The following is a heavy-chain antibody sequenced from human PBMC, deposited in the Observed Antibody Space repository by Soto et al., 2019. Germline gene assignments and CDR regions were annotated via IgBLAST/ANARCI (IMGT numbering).Heavy chain of an antibody. Sequence: TLSLTCTVSGGSISSGGYYWCWIRQPPGKGLEWIGYIYYSGSTYYNPSLKSRVTISVDTSKNQFSLKLSSVTAADTAVYYCARARSLLRYFDWAHWFDPWGQGTLVTVSS. J-gene: IGHJ5*02. CDR3: ARARSLLRYFDWAHWFDP. D-gene: IGHD3-9*01. CDR2: IYYSGST. V-gene: IGHV4-30-4*01. CDR1: GGSISSGGYY.